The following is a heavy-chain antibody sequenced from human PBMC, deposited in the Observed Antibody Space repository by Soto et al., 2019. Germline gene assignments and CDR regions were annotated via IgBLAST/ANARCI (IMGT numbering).Heavy chain of an antibody. CDR2: IYPGDSDT. CDR1: GYSFTSYW. J-gene: IGHJ6*02. V-gene: IGHV5-51*01. D-gene: IGHD6-13*01. Sequence: GESLKISCKGSGYSFTSYWIGWVRQMPGKGLEWMGIIYPGDSDTRYSPSFQGQVTISADKSISTAYLQWSSLKASDTAMYYCARFREGIAAAAYSPGYYYYGMDVLAQRTTVTVSS. CDR3: ARFREGIAAAAYSPGYYYYGMDV.